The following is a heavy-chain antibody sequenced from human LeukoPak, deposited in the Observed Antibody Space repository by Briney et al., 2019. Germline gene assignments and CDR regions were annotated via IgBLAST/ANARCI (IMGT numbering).Heavy chain of an antibody. D-gene: IGHD3-9*01. V-gene: IGHV3-11*03. CDR3: ARIGNDILTGYYPAWFDP. CDR1: GFTFSGYY. Sequence: PGGSLRLSCAASGFTFSGYYMSWSRQAPGKGLEWISYISGSSSSTNYADSVKGRFTISRDNAKNSLYLQMNSLRAEDTAVYYCARIGNDILTGYYPAWFDPWGQGTLVTVSS. J-gene: IGHJ5*02. CDR2: ISGSSSST.